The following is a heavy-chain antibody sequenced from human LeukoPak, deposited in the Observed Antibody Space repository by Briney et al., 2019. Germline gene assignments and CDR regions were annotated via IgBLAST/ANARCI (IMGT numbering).Heavy chain of an antibody. CDR1: GYSITSGYY. CDR3: ARRSPYSTGYNYYFDF. D-gene: IGHD5-24*01. V-gene: IGHV4-38-2*02. J-gene: IGHJ4*02. CDR2: IYYNGIA. Sequence: SETLSLTCTVSGYSITSGYYWGWIRQAPGKRLEWIGNIYYNGIAYYNPSLKSRVSISVDTSKNQFSLKLTSVTAADTAVYYCARRSPYSTGYNYYFDFWGQGTPVTVSS.